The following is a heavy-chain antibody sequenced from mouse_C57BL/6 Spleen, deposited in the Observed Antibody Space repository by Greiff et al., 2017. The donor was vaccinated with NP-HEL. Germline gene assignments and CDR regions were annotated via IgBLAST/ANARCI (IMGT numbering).Heavy chain of an antibody. J-gene: IGHJ2*01. CDR2: IYPGDGDT. Sequence: QVQLKESGPELVKPGASVKISCKASGYAFSSSWMNWVKQRPGKGLEWIGRIYPGDGDTNSNGKFKGKATLPADNSSSTAYMPLSSLTSEDSAVYFCARSSYDGYPLDYWGQGTTLTVSS. CDR3: ARSSYDGYPLDY. CDR1: GYAFSSSW. D-gene: IGHD2-3*01. V-gene: IGHV1-82*01.